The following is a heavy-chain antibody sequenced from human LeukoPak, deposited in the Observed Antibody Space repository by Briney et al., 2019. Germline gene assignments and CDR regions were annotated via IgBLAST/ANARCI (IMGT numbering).Heavy chain of an antibody. J-gene: IGHJ3*02. CDR3: AKSTWGLDAFDI. Sequence: GGSLRLSCAAPGFTFSSYSMNWVRQAPGKGLDWVSSISSSSSYIYYADSVKGRFTISRDNAKNSLYLQMNSLRAEDTAVYYCAKSTWGLDAFDIWGQGTMVTVSS. CDR2: ISSSSSYI. V-gene: IGHV3-21*01. D-gene: IGHD2-2*01. CDR1: GFTFSSYS.